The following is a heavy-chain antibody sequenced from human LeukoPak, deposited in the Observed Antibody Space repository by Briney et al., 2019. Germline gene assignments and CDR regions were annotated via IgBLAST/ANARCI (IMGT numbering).Heavy chain of an antibody. D-gene: IGHD3-22*01. CDR1: SGSMSSYY. Sequence: PSETLSLTCTVSSGSMSSYYWSWIRQPPGKGLEWIGYIYYSGITTYNPSLKSRVTISVDTSKKQFSLKLTSVTAADTAVYYCARNDSSGYFDYWGQGTLVTVSS. J-gene: IGHJ4*02. CDR3: ARNDSSGYFDY. V-gene: IGHV4-59*08. CDR2: IYYSGIT.